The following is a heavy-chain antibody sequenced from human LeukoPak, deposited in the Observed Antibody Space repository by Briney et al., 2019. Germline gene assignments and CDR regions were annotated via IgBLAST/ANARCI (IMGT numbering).Heavy chain of an antibody. CDR3: ERDRIGSSSWYNGWFDP. V-gene: IGHV1-18*01. Sequence: ASVKLFCKSSGYTFTSYCIIWVPHAPTQGLEWMVWIRAYNGNTNYAQHLQGSVTLTTDPSTRTAYAEQQRLGSDDTRVFHCERDRIGSSSWYNGWFDPRGQGTLVTVSS. CDR2: IRAYNGNT. J-gene: IGHJ5*02. D-gene: IGHD6-13*01. CDR1: GYTFTSYC.